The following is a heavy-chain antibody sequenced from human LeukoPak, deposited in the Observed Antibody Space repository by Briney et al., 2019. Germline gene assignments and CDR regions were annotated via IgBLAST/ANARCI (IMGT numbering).Heavy chain of an antibody. Sequence: ASVKVSCKASGYTFTGYYIHWVRQAPGQGLEWMGWINTNSGATKYEQKFQGRVTMTRDTSISTAYIDVSRLRSDDTAVYYCARGQTLRISMIRVSTLYFDYWGQGTLVTVSS. CDR2: INTNSGAT. J-gene: IGHJ4*02. CDR1: GYTFTGYY. CDR3: ARGQTLRISMIRVSTLYFDY. D-gene: IGHD3-10*01. V-gene: IGHV1-2*02.